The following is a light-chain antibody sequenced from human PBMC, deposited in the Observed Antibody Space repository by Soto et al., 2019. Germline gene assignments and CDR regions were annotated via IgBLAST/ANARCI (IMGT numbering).Light chain of an antibody. CDR2: EVS. Sequence: QSALTQPASVSGSPGQSITISCTGTSSDVGAYNYVSWYQQHPGKAPKLMIYEVSDRPSGVSNRFSGSKSGNTASLTISGLQAEDEADYYCSSYTSSSTLVYVFGTGTKLTVL. V-gene: IGLV2-14*01. CDR3: SSYTSSSTLVYV. J-gene: IGLJ1*01. CDR1: SSDVGAYNY.